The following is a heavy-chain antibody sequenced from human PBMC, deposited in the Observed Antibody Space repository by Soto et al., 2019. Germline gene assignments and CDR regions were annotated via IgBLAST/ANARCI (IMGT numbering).Heavy chain of an antibody. Sequence: QVHLVQSGAEVKKPGASVKVSCKASGYTLTRYGITWVRQAPGQGLEWMGSISAYNANTNYAHKLRGSITVTTAPAPRTASMELRSLTRADRPVYYCARGICRYFALWGRGTLVSVSS. CDR1: GYTLTRYG. J-gene: IGHJ2*01. V-gene: IGHV1-18*01. D-gene: IGHD2-15*01. CDR2: ISAYNANT. CDR3: ARGICRYFAL.